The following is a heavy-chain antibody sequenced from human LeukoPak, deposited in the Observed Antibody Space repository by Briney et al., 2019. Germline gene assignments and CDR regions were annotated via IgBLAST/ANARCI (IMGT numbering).Heavy chain of an antibody. Sequence: GGSLRLSCAASGFTVSSYGMHWVRQAPGKGLEWVAVISYDGSNKYYADSVKGRFTISRDNSKNTLYLQMNSLRAEDTAVYYCAKAPGGIVVVPDGMDVWGQGTTVTVSS. V-gene: IGHV3-30*18. CDR1: GFTVSSYG. J-gene: IGHJ6*02. CDR3: AKAPGGIVVVPDGMDV. CDR2: ISYDGSNK. D-gene: IGHD2-15*01.